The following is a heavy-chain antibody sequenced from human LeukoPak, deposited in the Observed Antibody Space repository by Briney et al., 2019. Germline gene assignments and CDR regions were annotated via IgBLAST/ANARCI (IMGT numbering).Heavy chain of an antibody. V-gene: IGHV3-23*01. Sequence: GGSLRLSCAASGFTFSSYAMKWVRQAPGKGLEWVSGISDSGGATYYVDSVKGRFTISRDNSKNTVYLQMNSLRAEDTAVYYCAEPVRDQLLCANDYWGQGTLVTVSS. D-gene: IGHD2-2*01. CDR3: AEPVRDQLLCANDY. CDR2: ISDSGGAT. CDR1: GFTFSSYA. J-gene: IGHJ4*02.